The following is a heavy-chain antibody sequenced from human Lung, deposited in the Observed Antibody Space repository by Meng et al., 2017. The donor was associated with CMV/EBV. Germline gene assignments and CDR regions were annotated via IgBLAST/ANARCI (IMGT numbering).Heavy chain of an antibody. J-gene: IGHJ4*02. Sequence: GESLKISCAAAGFTFSDYYMSWIRQAPGKGLEWSSYISGGGDNMYYEESVKGRFTISRDNAKNSLYLAMNSLGVDDMDVYYCARDWGPHSSNGYFFDFWGQGTLVTGSS. CDR1: GFTFSDYY. V-gene: IGHV3-11*01. CDR2: ISGGGDNM. CDR3: ARDWGPHSSNGYFFDF. D-gene: IGHD6-13*01.